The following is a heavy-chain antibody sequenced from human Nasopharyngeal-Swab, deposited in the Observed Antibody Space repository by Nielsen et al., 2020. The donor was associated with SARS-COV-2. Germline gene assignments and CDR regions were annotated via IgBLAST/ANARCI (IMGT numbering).Heavy chain of an antibody. J-gene: IGHJ6*03. CDR1: GFTFESYG. CDR2: ISGSGDNT. V-gene: IGHV3-23*01. CDR3: AKDPSAAMDV. D-gene: IGHD6-13*01. Sequence: GESLKISCEASGFTFESYGMTWVRQAPGKGLEGVSTISGSGDNTHYADSVRGRFTISRDNSQRTVFLQMTSLRAEDTALYYCAKDPSAAMDVWGKGTTVIVSS.